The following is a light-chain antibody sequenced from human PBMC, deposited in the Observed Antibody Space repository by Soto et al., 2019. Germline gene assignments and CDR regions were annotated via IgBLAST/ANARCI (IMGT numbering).Light chain of an antibody. J-gene: IGKJ2*01. V-gene: IGKV3-20*01. CDR1: ESFSDNY. Sequence: EIVLTQSPGILSLSPGERATLSCRASESFSDNYLAWYQQKPGQAPRLLIFGASSRATGIPGSFSGSGSGTVFTLAISRLEPEDFATYSCLQYGSLPYTFGQGTKLDIK. CDR2: GAS. CDR3: LQYGSLPYT.